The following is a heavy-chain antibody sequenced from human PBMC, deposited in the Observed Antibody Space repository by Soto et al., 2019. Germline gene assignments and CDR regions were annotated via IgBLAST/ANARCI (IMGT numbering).Heavy chain of an antibody. J-gene: IGHJ4*02. CDR1: GFTVSSNY. CDR3: ARAPFTIYDTSGYYDY. V-gene: IGHV3-33*08. Sequence: PGGSLRLSCAASGFTVSSNYMSWVRQAPGKGLEWVAIIWYDGSKKYYADSVKGRFTISRDNSKNTVYLQMNSLRAEDTAVYYCARAPFTIYDTSGYYDYWGQGTLVTVSS. CDR2: IWYDGSKK. D-gene: IGHD3-22*01.